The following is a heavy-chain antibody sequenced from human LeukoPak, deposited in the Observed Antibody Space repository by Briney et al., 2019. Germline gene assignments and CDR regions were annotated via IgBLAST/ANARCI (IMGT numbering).Heavy chain of an antibody. CDR1: SGSISTSNYY. CDR3: ARGPYGDPFDY. Sequence: PSETLSLTCTVSSGSISTSNYYWGWVRQPPGKALEWIGNIFYSGSTYYSPSLKSRVTISLDTSKNQFSLKLSSVTAADTAVYYCARGPYGDPFDYWGQGTLVTVSS. D-gene: IGHD4-17*01. CDR2: IFYSGST. V-gene: IGHV4-39*07. J-gene: IGHJ4*02.